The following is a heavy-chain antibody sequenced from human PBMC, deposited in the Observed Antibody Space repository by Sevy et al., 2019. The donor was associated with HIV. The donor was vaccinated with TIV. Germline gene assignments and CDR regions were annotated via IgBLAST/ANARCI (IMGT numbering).Heavy chain of an antibody. CDR1: GGSISSSRYY. CDR2: IYYSGST. V-gene: IGHV4-39*01. J-gene: IGHJ4*02. D-gene: IGHD3-3*01. CDR3: ARLDFWSGYPYFDY. Sequence: SETLSLTCTVSGGSISSSRYYWGWIRQPPGKGLEWIGSIYYSGSTYYYPSLKSRVTISVDTSKNQFSLKLSSVTAADTAVYYCARLDFWSGYPYFDYWGQGTLVTVSS.